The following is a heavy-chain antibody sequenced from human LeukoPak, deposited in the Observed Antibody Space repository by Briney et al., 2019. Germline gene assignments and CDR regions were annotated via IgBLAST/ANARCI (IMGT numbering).Heavy chain of an antibody. CDR2: IYYSGST. D-gene: IGHD3-3*01. CDR1: GFSISSSYY. CDR3: ARDRKVGFLEWLSWFDP. Sequence: PSETLSLTCTVSGFSISSSYYWGWIRQPPGKGLEWIGSIYYSGSTYYNPSLKSRVTISVDTSKNQFSLKLSSVTAADTAVYYCARDRKVGFLEWLSWFDPWGQGTLVTVSS. J-gene: IGHJ5*02. V-gene: IGHV4-38-2*02.